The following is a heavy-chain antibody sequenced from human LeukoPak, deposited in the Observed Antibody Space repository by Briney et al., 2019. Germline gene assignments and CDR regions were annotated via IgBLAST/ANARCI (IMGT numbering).Heavy chain of an antibody. CDR1: GFIVSNIY. CDR2: IYHGEST. D-gene: IGHD6-19*01. CDR3: VASTYSQRNYFDV. V-gene: IGHV3-53*01. Sequence: PGGSLRLSRAASGFIVSNIYMSWVRQAPGKGLEWISVIYHGESTCYVDSVKGRFTISRDNSKNMLFLQMNSLRAEDTAVYYCVASTYSQRNYFDVWGQGTLVTVSS. J-gene: IGHJ4*02.